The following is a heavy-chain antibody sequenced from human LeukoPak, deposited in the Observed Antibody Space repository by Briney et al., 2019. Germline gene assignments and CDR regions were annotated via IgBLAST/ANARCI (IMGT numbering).Heavy chain of an antibody. J-gene: IGHJ3*02. Sequence: SETLSLTCAVYGGSFSGYYWSWIRQPPGKGLEWIGEINHSGSTNYNPSLKSRVTISVDTSKNQFSLKLSSVTAADTAVYYCARARYGDYSPLHAFDIWGQGTMVTVSS. CDR2: INHSGST. V-gene: IGHV4-34*01. D-gene: IGHD4-17*01. CDR1: GGSFSGYY. CDR3: ARARYGDYSPLHAFDI.